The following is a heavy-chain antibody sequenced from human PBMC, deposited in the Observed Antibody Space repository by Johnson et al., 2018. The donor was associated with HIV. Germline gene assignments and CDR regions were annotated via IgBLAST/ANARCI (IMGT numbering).Heavy chain of an antibody. CDR2: ISANGDST. D-gene: IGHD6-13*01. V-gene: IGHV3-23*04. Sequence: VQLVESGGGLVQPGGSLRLSCAASGFTFRSYDMHWVRQVTGKGLEWVSSISANGDSTYYADSVKGRFTISRDNSKNTLYLQMNSLRAEDTAVYYCAKEGWAAAQEVWVLFCLLSVGPGSSVLDLGGDVRG. CDR3: AKEGWAAAQEVWVLFCLLSVGPGSSVLDLGGDV. J-gene: IGHJ3*01. CDR1: GFTFRSYD.